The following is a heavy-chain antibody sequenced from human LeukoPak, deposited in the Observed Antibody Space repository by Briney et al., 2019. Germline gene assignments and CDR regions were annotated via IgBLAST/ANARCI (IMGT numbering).Heavy chain of an antibody. Sequence: SETLSLTCTVSGGSISSYYWSWIRQPPGKGLEWIAYIYYSGSTNYNPSLKSRVTISVDTSKNQFSLKLYSVTAADTAVYYCARHLVYGSGTQPYFDYWGQETLVTVSS. CDR2: IYYSGST. J-gene: IGHJ4*02. CDR1: GGSISSYY. CDR3: ARHLVYGSGTQPYFDY. V-gene: IGHV4-59*08. D-gene: IGHD3-10*01.